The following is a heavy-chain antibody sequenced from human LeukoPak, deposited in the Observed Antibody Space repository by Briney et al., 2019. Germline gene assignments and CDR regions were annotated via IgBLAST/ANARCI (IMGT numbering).Heavy chain of an antibody. CDR3: AKEIKHGKLGPFDY. D-gene: IGHD3-16*01. CDR1: GFTVSSNY. CDR2: IYSGGST. Sequence: GGSLRLSCAASGFTVSSNYMSWVRQAPGKGLEWVSVIYSGGSTYYADSVKGRFTISRDNSKNTLYLQMNSLRAEDTAVYYCAKEIKHGKLGPFDYWGQGTLVTVSS. J-gene: IGHJ4*02. V-gene: IGHV3-53*01.